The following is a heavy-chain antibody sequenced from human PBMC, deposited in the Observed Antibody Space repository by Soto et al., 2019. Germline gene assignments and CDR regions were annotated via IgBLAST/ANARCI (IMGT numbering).Heavy chain of an antibody. CDR1: GYTFTSYD. CDR2: MNANSGNT. J-gene: IGHJ4*02. Sequence: QVQLVQSGAEVQKPGASVKVSCKASGYTFTSYDINWVRQATGQGLEWMGWMNANSGNTGYAQEFQGRVTMTRNTSISTAYMELSSLSSEDTAVYYCARGLDYFYDFWSCLGYWGQGTLVTVSS. V-gene: IGHV1-8*01. CDR3: ARGLDYFYDFWSCLGY. D-gene: IGHD3-3*01.